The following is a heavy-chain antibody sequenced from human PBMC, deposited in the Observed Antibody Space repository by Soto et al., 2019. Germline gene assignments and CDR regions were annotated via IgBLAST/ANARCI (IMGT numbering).Heavy chain of an antibody. V-gene: IGHV3-49*03. CDR1: GFTFGDYA. CDR2: IRSKAYGGTK. D-gene: IGHD3-10*01. J-gene: IGHJ4*02. CDR3: TRSGPRGVRGVIITSGYFDY. Sequence: GGSLRLSCTASGFTFGDYAMSWFRQAPGKGLEWVGFIRSKAYGGTKEYAASGKGRFTISRDDSKSIAYLQMNSLKTEGTAVYYCTRSGPRGVRGVIITSGYFDYWGQGTLVTVSS.